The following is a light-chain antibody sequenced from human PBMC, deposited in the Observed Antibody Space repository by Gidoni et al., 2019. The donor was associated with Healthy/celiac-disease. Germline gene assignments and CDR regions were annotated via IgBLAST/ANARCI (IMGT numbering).Light chain of an antibody. CDR2: GAS. J-gene: IGKJ1*01. Sequence: IVLTQSPGTLSLSPGERATLSCRASQSVSSSNLAWYQQKPGRAPRLLISGASSRATSIPDRFSGSGSGTDFTLTISRLEPEDVAVYYCQQYGSSPPWTFGQGTKVEIK. CDR1: QSVSSSN. V-gene: IGKV3-20*01. CDR3: QQYGSSPPWT.